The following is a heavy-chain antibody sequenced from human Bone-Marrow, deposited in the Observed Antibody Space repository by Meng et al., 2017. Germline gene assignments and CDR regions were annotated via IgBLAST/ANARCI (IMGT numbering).Heavy chain of an antibody. V-gene: IGHV3-21*01. CDR3: ARDSGSGWYGFNLSGDWFDP. J-gene: IGHJ5*02. D-gene: IGHD6-19*01. Sequence: GGSLRLSCAASGFTFSSYSMNWVRQAPGKGLEWVSSISSSSSYIYYADSVKGRFTIPRDNAKNSLYLQMNSLRAEDTAVYYCARDSGSGWYGFNLSGDWFDPWGQGTLVTVSS. CDR1: GFTFSSYS. CDR2: ISSSSSYI.